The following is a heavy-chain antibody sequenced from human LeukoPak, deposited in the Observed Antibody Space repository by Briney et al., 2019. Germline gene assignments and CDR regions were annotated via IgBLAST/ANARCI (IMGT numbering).Heavy chain of an antibody. V-gene: IGHV3-53*01. Sequence: GGSLRLSCAASGLSVSSKYMNWVRQAPGKGLEWVSLLYSGGSTYYADSVKGRFTISRDSSKNTVYLQMNSLRAEDTAVYYCAARDCSTTSCYGSLFDYWGQGTLVTVSS. D-gene: IGHD2-2*01. CDR3: AARDCSTTSCYGSLFDY. CDR2: LYSGGST. J-gene: IGHJ4*02. CDR1: GLSVSSKY.